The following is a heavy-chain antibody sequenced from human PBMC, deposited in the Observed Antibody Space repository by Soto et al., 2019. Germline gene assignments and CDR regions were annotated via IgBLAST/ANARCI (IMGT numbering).Heavy chain of an antibody. V-gene: IGHV5-51*01. CDR1: GYSFTSYW. CDR3: ARGVDGHTWSLY. J-gene: IGHJ4*02. Sequence: GESLKISCKGSGYSFTSYWIGWVRQMPGKGLEWMGIIYPGDSNTIYSPSFQGQVTISVDKSISTAFLQRSSLKASDTAMYYCARGVDGHTWSLYWGQGTLVTVSS. CDR2: IYPGDSNT. D-gene: IGHD3-3*01.